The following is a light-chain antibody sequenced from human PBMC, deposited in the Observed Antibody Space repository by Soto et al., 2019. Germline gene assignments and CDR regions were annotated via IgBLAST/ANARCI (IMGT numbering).Light chain of an antibody. CDR3: QQYNRYSGT. V-gene: IGKV1-5*01. CDR1: QSISSW. Sequence: IQMTQSPSTLSASVGDRVTITCRASQSISSWLAWYQQKPGKAPKLLIYDASSLESGDPSRCSVSGSGTEFTLTISSRQPDDFSTYYCQQYNRYSGTFGQGTKVEIK. J-gene: IGKJ1*01. CDR2: DAS.